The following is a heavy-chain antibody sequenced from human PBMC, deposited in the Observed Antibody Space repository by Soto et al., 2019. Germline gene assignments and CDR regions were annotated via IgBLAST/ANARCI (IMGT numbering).Heavy chain of an antibody. Sequence: TSETLSLTCTVSGGSISSYYWSWIRQPPGKGLEWIGYIYYSGSTNYNPSLKSRVTISVDTSKNQFSLKLSSVTAADTAVYYCARHGSFTVVFGVVDYWGQGTLVTVYS. CDR3: ARHGSFTVVFGVVDY. CDR2: IYYSGST. J-gene: IGHJ4*02. D-gene: IGHD3-10*02. V-gene: IGHV4-59*08. CDR1: GGSISSYY.